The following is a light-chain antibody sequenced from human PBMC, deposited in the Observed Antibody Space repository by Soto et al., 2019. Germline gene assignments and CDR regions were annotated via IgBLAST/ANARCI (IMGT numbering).Light chain of an antibody. CDR2: GNS. J-gene: IGLJ1*01. CDR1: SSNIGAGYD. Sequence: QSVLTQPPSVSGAPGQRVTISCTGSSSNIGAGYDVHWYHQLPGTAPKLLIYGNSNRPSGVPDRVSGSKSGTSASLAITGLQAEDEADYYCQSYDSRLSGYVFGTGTKLTVL. CDR3: QSYDSRLSGYV. V-gene: IGLV1-40*01.